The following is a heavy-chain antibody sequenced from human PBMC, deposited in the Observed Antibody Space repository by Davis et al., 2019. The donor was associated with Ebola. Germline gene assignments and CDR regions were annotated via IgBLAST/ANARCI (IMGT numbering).Heavy chain of an antibody. CDR2: INAGNGNT. CDR1: GYTFTSYA. V-gene: IGHV1-3*01. CDR3: ARSQYCTGGVCYRAGYYYYGMDV. Sequence: AASVKVSCKASGYTFTSYAMHWVRQAPGQRLEWMGWINAGNGNTKYSQKFQGRVTITRDTSASTAYMELSSLRSEDTAVYYCARSQYCTGGVCYRAGYYYYGMDVWGQGTTVTVSS. D-gene: IGHD2-8*02. J-gene: IGHJ6*02.